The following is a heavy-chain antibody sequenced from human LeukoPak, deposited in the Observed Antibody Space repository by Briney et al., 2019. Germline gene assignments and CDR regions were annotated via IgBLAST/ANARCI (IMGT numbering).Heavy chain of an antibody. CDR1: GGSVSSGSYY. CDR2: IYYSGST. V-gene: IGHV4-61*01. CDR3: ARADTGYYFDY. D-gene: IGHD5-18*01. J-gene: IGHJ4*02. Sequence: PSETLSLTCTVSGGSVSSGSYYWSWIRQPPGKGLEWIGYIYYSGSTNYNPSLKNRVTISVDTSKNQFSLKLSSVTAADTAVYYCARADTGYYFDYWGQGTLVTVSS.